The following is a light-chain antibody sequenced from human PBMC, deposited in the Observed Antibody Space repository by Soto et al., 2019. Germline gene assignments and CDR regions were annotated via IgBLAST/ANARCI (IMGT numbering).Light chain of an antibody. V-gene: IGKV1-12*01. Sequence: DIQMTQSPSSVSASVGDRVTITCRASQSISSWLAWYQQKPGTVPKLLIYEAYRLQSGVPSRFSGSGAGTEFTLTITSLQPEDFGTYYCQQGDSFPITFGQGTRLEIK. CDR1: QSISSW. J-gene: IGKJ5*01. CDR3: QQGDSFPIT. CDR2: EAY.